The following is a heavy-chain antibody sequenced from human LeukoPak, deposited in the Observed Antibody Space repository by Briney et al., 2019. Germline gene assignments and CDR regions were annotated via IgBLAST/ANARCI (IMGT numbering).Heavy chain of an antibody. Sequence: GGSLRLSCEASGFTFSNHAMSWVRQAPGKGLEWVSAISGSGGSTYYGDSVKGRFTISRDNSKNTLYLQMNSLRAEDTAIYYCAKDFDYDFWSGYFDYWGQGTLVTVSS. D-gene: IGHD3-3*01. CDR3: AKDFDYDFWSGYFDY. CDR2: ISGSGGST. J-gene: IGHJ4*02. V-gene: IGHV3-23*01. CDR1: GFTFSNHA.